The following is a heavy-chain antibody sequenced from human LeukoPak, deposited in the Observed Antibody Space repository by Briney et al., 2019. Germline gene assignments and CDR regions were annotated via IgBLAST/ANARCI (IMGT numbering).Heavy chain of an antibody. Sequence: GGSLRLSCAASGFTVSSNYMSWVRQAPGKGLEWVSVIYSGGGTYYADSVKGRFTISRHNSKNTLYLQMNSLRAEDTAVYYCASIRDPNRYYYYGMDVWGQGTTVTVSS. D-gene: IGHD3-3*02. CDR3: ASIRDPNRYYYYGMDV. CDR2: IYSGGGT. V-gene: IGHV3-53*04. CDR1: GFTVSSNY. J-gene: IGHJ6*02.